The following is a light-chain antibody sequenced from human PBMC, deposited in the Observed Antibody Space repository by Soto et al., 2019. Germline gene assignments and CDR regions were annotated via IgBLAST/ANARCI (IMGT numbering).Light chain of an antibody. CDR3: QQYGSSPFT. Sequence: EIVLTQSPGTLSLSPGERATLSCWASQSISSNYLAWYQQKPGQPPRLLISGSSIRATGIPKRFSGSASGTNFTLTISSLEPEDFAVVYCQQYGSSPFTFGPGTKVDFK. J-gene: IGKJ3*01. V-gene: IGKV3-20*01. CDR2: GSS. CDR1: QSISSNY.